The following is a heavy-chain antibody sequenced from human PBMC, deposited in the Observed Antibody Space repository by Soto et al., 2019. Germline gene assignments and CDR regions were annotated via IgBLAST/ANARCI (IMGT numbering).Heavy chain of an antibody. D-gene: IGHD3-16*01. J-gene: IGHJ6*03. CDR1: GYTFTSYG. Sequence: ASVKVSCKASGYTFTSYGISWVRQAPGQGLEWMGWISAYNGNTNYAQKLQGRVTMTTDTSTSAAYMELRSLRSDDTAVYYCARLGGEMTPLLGDHYYIYVRGLGTTVTISS. V-gene: IGHV1-18*01. CDR2: ISAYNGNT. CDR3: ARLGGEMTPLLGDHYYIYV.